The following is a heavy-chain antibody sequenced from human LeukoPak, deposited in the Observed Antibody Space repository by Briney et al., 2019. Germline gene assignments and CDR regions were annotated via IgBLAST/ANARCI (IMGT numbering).Heavy chain of an antibody. J-gene: IGHJ4*02. CDR2: INHSGST. D-gene: IGHD3-22*01. CDR3: ARGEENGSGYYG. Sequence: SETLSLTCAVYGGSFSGYYWSWIRQPPGKGLEWIGEINHSGSTYYNPSLKSRVTISVDTSKNQFSLKLSSVTAADTAVYYCARGEENGSGYYGGGREPLVTVPS. CDR1: GGSFSGYY. V-gene: IGHV4-34*01.